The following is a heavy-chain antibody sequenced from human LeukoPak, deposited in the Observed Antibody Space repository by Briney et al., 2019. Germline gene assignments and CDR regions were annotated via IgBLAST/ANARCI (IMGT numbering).Heavy chain of an antibody. V-gene: IGHV4-34*01. CDR1: GGSFSGYY. CDR2: INHSGST. CDR3: ARGAPVPYYYYGMDV. Sequence: PSETLSLTCAVYGGSFSGYYWSWIRQPPGKGLEWIGEINHSGSTNYNPSLKSRVTISVDTSKNQFSLKLSSVTAADTAVYYCARGAPVPYYYYGMDVWGQRTTVTVSS. J-gene: IGHJ6*02.